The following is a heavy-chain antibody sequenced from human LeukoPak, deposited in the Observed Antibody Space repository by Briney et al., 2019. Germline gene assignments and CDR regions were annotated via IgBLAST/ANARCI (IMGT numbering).Heavy chain of an antibody. D-gene: IGHD6-13*01. CDR3: ARTRIATAEDYYYMDV. CDR2: INPNSGGT. Sequence: ASVKVSCKASGYTFTGYYMHWVRQAPGQGLEWMGWINPNSGGTNYAQKFQGRVTMTRDTSISTAYMELSRLRSDDTAVYYCARTRIATAEDYYYMDVWGKGTTVTVSS. CDR1: GYTFTGYY. J-gene: IGHJ6*03. V-gene: IGHV1-2*02.